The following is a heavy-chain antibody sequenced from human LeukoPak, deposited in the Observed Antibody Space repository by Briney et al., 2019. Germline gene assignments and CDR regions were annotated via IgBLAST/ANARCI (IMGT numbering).Heavy chain of an antibody. D-gene: IGHD4-17*01. CDR1: GGSISSGGYS. Sequence: SQTLSLTCAVSGGSISSGGYSWSWIRQPPGKGLEWIGYIYHSGSTYYNPSLKSRVTISVDRSKNQFSLKLGSVTAADTAVYYCASTSTVTTGYYYYGMDVWGQGTTVTVSS. V-gene: IGHV4-30-2*01. CDR2: IYHSGST. J-gene: IGHJ6*02. CDR3: ASTSTVTTGYYYYGMDV.